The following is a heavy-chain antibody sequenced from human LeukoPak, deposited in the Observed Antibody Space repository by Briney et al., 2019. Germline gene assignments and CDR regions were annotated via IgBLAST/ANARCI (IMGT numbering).Heavy chain of an antibody. J-gene: IGHJ3*02. V-gene: IGHV4-4*09. Sequence: PSETLSLTCTVSGSSIGTYSWSWIRQPPGKGLEWVGYIYTTGSTHYNPSLKSRVTMSLDTSKNQLSLRLSSVTAADTAVYYCARGQSSSWRKGRAFDIWGQGTMVTVSS. CDR2: IYTTGST. D-gene: IGHD6-13*01. CDR1: GSSIGTYS. CDR3: ARGQSSSWRKGRAFDI.